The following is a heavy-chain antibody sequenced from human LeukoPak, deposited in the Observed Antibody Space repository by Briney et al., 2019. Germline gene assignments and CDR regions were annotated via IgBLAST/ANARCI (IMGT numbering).Heavy chain of an antibody. CDR2: INPNSGGT. J-gene: IGHJ5*02. V-gene: IGHV1-2*02. D-gene: IGHD6-19*01. Sequence: APVKVSCKASGYTFTGYYMHWVRQAPGQGLEWMGWINPNSGGTNYAQKFQGRVTMTRDTSISTAYMELSRLRSDDTAVYYCARVLAVAGTYNWFDPWGQGTLVTVSS. CDR3: ARVLAVAGTYNWFDP. CDR1: GYTFTGYY.